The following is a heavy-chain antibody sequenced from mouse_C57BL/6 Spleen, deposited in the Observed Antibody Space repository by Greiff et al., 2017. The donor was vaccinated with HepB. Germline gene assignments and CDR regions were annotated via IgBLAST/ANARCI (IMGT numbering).Heavy chain of an antibody. CDR2: INPSSGYT. CDR1: GYTFTSYW. CDR3: ARGGSSFYWYFDV. Sequence: VQRVESGAELAKLGASVKLSCKASGYTFTSYWMHWVKQRPGQGLEWIGYINPSSGYTKYNQKFKDKATLTADKSSSTAYMQLSSLTYEDSAVYYCARGGSSFYWYFDVWGTGTTVTVSS. J-gene: IGHJ1*03. V-gene: IGHV1-7*01. D-gene: IGHD1-1*01.